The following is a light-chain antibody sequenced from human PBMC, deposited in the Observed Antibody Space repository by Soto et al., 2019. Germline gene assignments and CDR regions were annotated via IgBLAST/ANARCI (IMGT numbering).Light chain of an antibody. CDR2: DVS. V-gene: IGLV2-11*01. J-gene: IGLJ1*01. CDR1: SSDVGGYNY. CDR3: CSYAGSYTL. Sequence: QSALTQPRSVSGSPGQSVTISCTGTSSDVGGYNYVSWYQQQPGKAPKLMIYDVSKRPSGVPDRFSGSKSGNTASLTISGLQAEDEADYYCCSYAGSYTLFGTGTKVTVL.